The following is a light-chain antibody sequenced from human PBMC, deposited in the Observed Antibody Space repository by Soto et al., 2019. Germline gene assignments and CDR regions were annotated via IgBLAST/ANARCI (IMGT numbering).Light chain of an antibody. CDR2: EGS. Sequence: QSALTQPASVSGSPGQSITISCTGTSSDVGSYNLVSWYQQHPGKAPNLRIYEGSKRPSGVSNRFSGSKSGNTASLTISGLQAEDEAEYYCCSYAGSSIPYVFGTGTKVTVL. CDR1: SSDVGSYNL. V-gene: IGLV2-23*01. CDR3: CSYAGSSIPYV. J-gene: IGLJ1*01.